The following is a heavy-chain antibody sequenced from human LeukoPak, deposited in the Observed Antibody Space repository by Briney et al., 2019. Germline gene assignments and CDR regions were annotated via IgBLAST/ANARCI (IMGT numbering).Heavy chain of an antibody. D-gene: IGHD4-17*01. CDR2: INHSGST. J-gene: IGHJ4*02. CDR3: AMEDMTTVTTSFDY. Sequence: SEALSLTCAVYGGSFSGYYWSWIRQPPGKGLEWIGEINHSGSTNYNPSLKSRVTISVDTSKNQFSLKLSSMTAADTAVYYCAMEDMTTVTTSFDYWGQGTLVTVSS. CDR1: GGSFSGYY. V-gene: IGHV4-34*01.